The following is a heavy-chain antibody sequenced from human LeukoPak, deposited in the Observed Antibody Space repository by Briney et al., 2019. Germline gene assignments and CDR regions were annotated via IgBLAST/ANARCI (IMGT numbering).Heavy chain of an antibody. J-gene: IGHJ6*02. CDR3: ASQGRWSVPYYYYGMDV. D-gene: IGHD4-23*01. CDR2: IYPGDSDT. Sequence: GESLKISCKGSGYSFTSYWIGWVRQMPGKGLEWVGIIYPGDSDTRYSPSFQGQVTISADKSISTAYLQWSSLKASDTAMYYCASQGRWSVPYYYYGMDVWGQGTTVTVSS. CDR1: GYSFTSYW. V-gene: IGHV5-51*01.